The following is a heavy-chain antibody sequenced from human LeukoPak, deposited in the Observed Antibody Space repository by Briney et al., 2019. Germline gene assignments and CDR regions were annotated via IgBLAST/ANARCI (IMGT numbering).Heavy chain of an antibody. CDR1: GFIFSNSW. D-gene: IGHD1-1*01. CDR3: ARDLDGTDAFDI. CDR2: IYSGGST. J-gene: IGHJ3*02. Sequence: GGSLRLSCAVSGFIFSNSWMNWVRQAPGKGLEWVSVIYSGGSTYYADSVKGRFTISRDNSKNTLYLQMNSLRAEDTAVYYCARDLDGTDAFDIWGQGTMVTVSS. V-gene: IGHV3-53*01.